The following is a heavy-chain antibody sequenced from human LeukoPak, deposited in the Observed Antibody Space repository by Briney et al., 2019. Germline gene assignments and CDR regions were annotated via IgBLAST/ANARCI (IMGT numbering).Heavy chain of an antibody. CDR3: ATALRGHIVVVPAARNWFDP. J-gene: IGHJ5*02. CDR1: GGSFSGYY. V-gene: IGHV4-34*01. D-gene: IGHD2-2*01. Sequence: SETLSLTCAVYGGSFSGYYRSWIRQPPGKGLEWIGEINHSGSTNYNPSLKSRVTISVDTSKNQFSLKLSSVTAADTAVYYCATALRGHIVVVPAARNWFDPWGQGTLVTVSS. CDR2: INHSGST.